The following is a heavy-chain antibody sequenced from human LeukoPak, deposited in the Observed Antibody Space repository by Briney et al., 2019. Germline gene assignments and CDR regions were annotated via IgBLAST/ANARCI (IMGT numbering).Heavy chain of an antibody. CDR3: ARDPNGSSWGWFDP. D-gene: IGHD6-13*01. CDR2: IYTSGST. J-gene: IGHJ5*02. Sequence: PSETLSLTRTVSGGSISSYYWSWIRQPAGKGLEWIGRIYTSGSTNYNPSLKSRVTMSVDTSKNQFSLKLSSVTAADTAVYYCARDPNGSSWGWFDPWGQGTLVTVSS. V-gene: IGHV4-4*07. CDR1: GGSISSYY.